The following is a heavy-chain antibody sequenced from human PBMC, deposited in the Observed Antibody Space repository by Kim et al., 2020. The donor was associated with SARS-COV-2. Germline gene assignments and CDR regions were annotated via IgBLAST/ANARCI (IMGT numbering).Heavy chain of an antibody. J-gene: IGHJ5*02. CDR3: ARPLRYSSSWGFDP. V-gene: IGHV1-2*02. D-gene: IGHD6-13*01. Sequence: AQKFQGRVTMTRDTSVSTAYMELSRLRSDDTAVYYCARPLRYSSSWGFDPWGQGTLVTVSS.